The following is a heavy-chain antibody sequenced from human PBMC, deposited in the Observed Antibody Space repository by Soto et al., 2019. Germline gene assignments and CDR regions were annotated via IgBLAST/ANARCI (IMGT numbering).Heavy chain of an antibody. V-gene: IGHV4-4*07. D-gene: IGHD6-19*01. CDR2: IYNSGST. CDR3: ASVHSGWLNWFDP. Sequence: QVQLQESGPGLVKPSETLSLTCTDTGCSISSYYWSWIRQPAGKGLEWIGRIYNSGSTNYNPSLKSRVTMSVDTSKNQFSLKLSSVTAADTAVYYCASVHSGWLNWFDPWGQGTLVTVSS. J-gene: IGHJ5*02. CDR1: GCSISSYY.